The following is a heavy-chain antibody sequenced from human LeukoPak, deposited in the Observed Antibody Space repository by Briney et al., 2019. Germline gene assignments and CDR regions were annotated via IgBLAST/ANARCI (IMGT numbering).Heavy chain of an antibody. CDR2: ISSSSSYI. CDR1: GFTFSSYS. D-gene: IGHD1-1*01. CDR3: AKDPYNWNDGGYYFDY. Sequence: GGSLRLSCAASGFTFSSYSMNWVRQAPGKGLEWVSSISSSSSYIYYADSVKGRFTISRDNSKNTLYLQMNSLRAEDTAVYYCAKDPYNWNDGGYYFDYWGQGTLVTVSS. J-gene: IGHJ4*02. V-gene: IGHV3-21*01.